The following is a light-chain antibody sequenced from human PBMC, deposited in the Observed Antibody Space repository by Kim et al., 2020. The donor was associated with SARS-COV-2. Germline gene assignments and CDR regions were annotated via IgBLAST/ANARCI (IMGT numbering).Light chain of an antibody. V-gene: IGLV2-8*01. CDR2: EVS. CDR1: SSSVGSCDA. J-gene: IGLJ2*01. Sequence: QSFNTSCTGTSSSVGSCDAVSSCQQHPGKAPNLLIHEVSKRPSGVPHRFSASKTGSKASLTVSGLQADDEDDYYCSSYGGSNNVVFGGGTQLTVL. CDR3: SSYGGSNNVV.